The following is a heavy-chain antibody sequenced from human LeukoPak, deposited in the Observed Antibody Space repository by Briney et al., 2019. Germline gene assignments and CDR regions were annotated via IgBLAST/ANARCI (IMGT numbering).Heavy chain of an antibody. D-gene: IGHD3-22*01. CDR2: INHRGTT. CDR3: ARIAGYYDSNGYYYYLGFDI. J-gene: IGHJ3*02. Sequence: SETLSLTCAVSGASISGSGYYWGWIRQPPGKGLEWIGEINHRGTTTYNSSLMGRIIISIDTSKNQFSLKLTSVTAADTAFYYCARIAGYYDSNGYYYYLGFDIWGQGTMVTVSS. CDR1: GASISGSGYY. V-gene: IGHV4-39*07.